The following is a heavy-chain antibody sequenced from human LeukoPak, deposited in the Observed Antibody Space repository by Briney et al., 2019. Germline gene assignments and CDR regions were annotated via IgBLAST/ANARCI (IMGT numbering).Heavy chain of an antibody. V-gene: IGHV4-59*08. Sequence: SETLSLTCTVSGGSISSYYWNWIRQPPGKGLEWIGYMYYSGSTNYTNYNSSLKSRVTIAVDTSNSQFSLKLSSVTAADTAVYYCAGLTCTSTSCTRRGTFDIWGQGTMVTVSS. J-gene: IGHJ3*02. D-gene: IGHD2-2*01. CDR3: AGLTCTSTSCTRRGTFDI. CDR2: MYYSGSTNYT. CDR1: GGSISSYY.